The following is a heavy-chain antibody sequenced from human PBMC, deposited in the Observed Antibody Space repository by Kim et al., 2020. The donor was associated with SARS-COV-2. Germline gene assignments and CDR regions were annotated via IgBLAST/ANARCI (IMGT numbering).Heavy chain of an antibody. Sequence: GGSLRLSCAASGFTFSSYAMSWVRQAPGKGLEWVSAISGSGGSTYYADSVKGRFTISRDNSKNTLYLQMNSLRAEDTAVYYCANLGSQRVVILRGPFDYWGQGTLVTVSS. CDR3: ANLGSQRVVILRGPFDY. CDR1: GFTFSSYA. D-gene: IGHD3-22*01. V-gene: IGHV3-23*01. CDR2: ISGSGGST. J-gene: IGHJ4*02.